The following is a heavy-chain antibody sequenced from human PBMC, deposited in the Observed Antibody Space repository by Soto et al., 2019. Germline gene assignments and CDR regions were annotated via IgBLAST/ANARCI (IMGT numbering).Heavy chain of an antibody. V-gene: IGHV1-69*13. J-gene: IGHJ5*02. Sequence: SVKVSCKASGGTFSSYAISWVRQAPGQGLEWMGGIIPIFGTANYAQKFQGRVTITADESTSTAYMELSSLRSEDTAVYYCARKATIGPNWFDPWGLGTLVTVSS. D-gene: IGHD5-12*01. CDR1: GGTFSSYA. CDR3: ARKATIGPNWFDP. CDR2: IIPIFGTA.